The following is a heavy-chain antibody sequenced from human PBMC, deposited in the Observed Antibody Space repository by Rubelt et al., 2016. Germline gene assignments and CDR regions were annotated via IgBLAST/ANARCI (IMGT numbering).Heavy chain of an antibody. D-gene: IGHD3-22*01. J-gene: IGHJ4*02. CDR3: ARDVSHPMIVVVSPSDY. Sequence: LEWMGWISAYNGNTNYAQKLQGRVTMTTDTSTSTAYMELRSLRSDDTAVYYCARDVSHPMIVVVSPSDYWGQGTLVTVSS. V-gene: IGHV1-18*01. CDR2: ISAYNGNT.